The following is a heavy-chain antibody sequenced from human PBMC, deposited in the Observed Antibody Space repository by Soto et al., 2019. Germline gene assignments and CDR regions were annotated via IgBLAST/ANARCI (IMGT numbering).Heavy chain of an antibody. J-gene: IGHJ4*02. CDR3: ARASTRNTVFGVVISDFDY. CDR2: VYYTGTT. CDR1: GGSISPYY. V-gene: IGHV4-59*01. Sequence: QVQLQESGPGLVKPSGTLSLTCTVSGGSISPYYWGWIRQTPGKGPEWVGYVYYTGTTRYNPSLQRRVNISLDTSKRQFSQNLSFVNAADAAVYDCARASTRNTVFGVVISDFDYWGQGTLVTVSS. D-gene: IGHD3-3*01.